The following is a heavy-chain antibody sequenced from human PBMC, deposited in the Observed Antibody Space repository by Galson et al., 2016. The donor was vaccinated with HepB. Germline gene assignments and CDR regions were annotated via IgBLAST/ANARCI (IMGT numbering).Heavy chain of an antibody. CDR3: ARGHPRGRYDYTSGNYNNVVFDV. D-gene: IGHD3-10*01. V-gene: IGHV6-1*01. CDR2: TYYRSKWYN. J-gene: IGHJ5*02. CDR1: GDSVSSNSAT. Sequence: CAISGDSVSSNSATWNWIRQSPSRGLEWLGRTYYRSKWYNDYAVSVKSRITINPDTSKNQFSLQLNSVTPEDTAVYYCARGHPRGRYDYTSGNYNNVVFDVWGQGTLVTVAA.